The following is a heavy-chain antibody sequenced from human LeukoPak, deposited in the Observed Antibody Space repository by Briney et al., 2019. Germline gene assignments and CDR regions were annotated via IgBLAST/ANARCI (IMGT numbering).Heavy chain of an antibody. CDR1: GGSISSGDYY. Sequence: SETLSLTCSVSGGSISSGDYYWSWIRQPPGMGLEWIGYIYCSGSTYYNPSLKSRVTISVATSKNQFSLRLSSVTAADTAVYYCASSRRYYYDSSGYYAFAIWGQGTMVTVST. CDR2: IYCSGST. CDR3: ASSRRYYYDSSGYYAFAI. J-gene: IGHJ3*02. V-gene: IGHV4-30-4*08. D-gene: IGHD3-22*01.